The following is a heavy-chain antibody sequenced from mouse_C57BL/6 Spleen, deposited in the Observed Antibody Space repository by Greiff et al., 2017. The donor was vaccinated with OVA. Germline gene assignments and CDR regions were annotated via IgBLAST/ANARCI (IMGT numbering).Heavy chain of an antibody. CDR3: ARSSPYYFDY. V-gene: IGHV1-76*01. J-gene: IGHJ2*01. CDR1: GYTFTDYY. CDR2: IYPGSGNT. Sequence: VQLQESGAELVRPGASVKLSCKASGYTFTDYYINWVKQRPGQGLEWIARIYPGSGNTYYNEKFKGKATLTAEKSSSTAYMQLSSLTSEDSAVYFCARSSPYYFDYWGQGTTLTVSS.